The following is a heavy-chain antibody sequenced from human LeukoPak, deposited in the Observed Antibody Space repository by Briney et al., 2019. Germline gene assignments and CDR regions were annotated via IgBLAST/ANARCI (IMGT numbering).Heavy chain of an antibody. CDR3: ARGGSGSYYFDY. CDR1: GFPVSTKY. D-gene: IGHD3-10*01. Sequence: GGSLRLSCAASGFPVSTKYLSLVRQAPEKGLEWVSVIYSGGSTYNADSVKGRFTISRDNSKTTMYLQMNSLRAEATAVYYCARGGSGSYYFDYWGQGTLVTVSS. CDR2: IYSGGST. J-gene: IGHJ4*02. V-gene: IGHV3-53*01.